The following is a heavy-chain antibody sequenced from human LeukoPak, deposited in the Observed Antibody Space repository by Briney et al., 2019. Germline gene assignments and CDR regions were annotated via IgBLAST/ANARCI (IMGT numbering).Heavy chain of an antibody. D-gene: IGHD3-9*01. CDR1: GYTFTSYG. V-gene: IGHV1-18*04. CDR3: ASDGLYYDILTGYYSPFDY. Sequence: ASVKVSCKASGYTFTSYGISWVRQAPGQGLEWMGWISAYNGNTNYAQKLQGRVTMTTDTSTSTAYMELRSLRSDDTAVYYCASDGLYYDILTGYYSPFDYWGQGTLVTVSS. CDR2: ISAYNGNT. J-gene: IGHJ4*02.